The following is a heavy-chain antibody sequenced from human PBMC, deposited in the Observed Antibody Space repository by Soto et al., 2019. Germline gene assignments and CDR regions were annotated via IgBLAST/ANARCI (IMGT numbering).Heavy chain of an antibody. CDR3: ARDGDYEIVGGYSQRYYGMDV. Sequence: QVQLVQSGAEVKKPGASVRVTCKASGYSFSGHYVNWVRQAPGQGLEWMGGINPNGGNTGHAQKIMRRLTRARDTSPSTVYMNLSGLKSADTAVYFCARDGDYEIVGGYSQRYYGMDVWGQGTTVIVSS. J-gene: IGHJ6*02. V-gene: IGHV1-46*01. CDR2: INPNGGNT. D-gene: IGHD3-9*01. CDR1: GYSFSGHY.